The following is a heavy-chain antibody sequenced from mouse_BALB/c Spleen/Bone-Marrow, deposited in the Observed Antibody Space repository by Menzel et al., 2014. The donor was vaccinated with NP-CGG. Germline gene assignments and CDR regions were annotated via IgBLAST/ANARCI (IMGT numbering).Heavy chain of an antibody. CDR1: GFDFSRYW. Sequence: DVKLVESGGGLVQPGGSLKVSCAASGFDFSRYWMSWVRQAPGKGLEWIGEINPDSSTINYTPSLKDKFIISRDNAKNTLYLQMSKVRSEDTALYYCARENYYGGSYPMDYWGQGTSVTVSS. V-gene: IGHV4-1*02. J-gene: IGHJ4*01. D-gene: IGHD1-1*01. CDR2: INPDSSTI. CDR3: ARENYYGGSYPMDY.